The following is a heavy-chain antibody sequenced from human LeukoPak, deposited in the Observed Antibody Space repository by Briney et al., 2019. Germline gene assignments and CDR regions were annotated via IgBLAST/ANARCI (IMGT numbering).Heavy chain of an antibody. V-gene: IGHV3-48*01. CDR2: ISSSSTI. Sequence: GGSLRLSCAASGFTFSTYSMNWVRQAPGKGLEWVSYISSSSTIYYADSVKGRFTISRDNAKNSLYLQMNSLRAEDTAVYFCARDSSDYFIDFWGQGTLVTVSS. CDR1: GFTFSTYS. D-gene: IGHD4-17*01. CDR3: ARDSSDYFIDF. J-gene: IGHJ4*02.